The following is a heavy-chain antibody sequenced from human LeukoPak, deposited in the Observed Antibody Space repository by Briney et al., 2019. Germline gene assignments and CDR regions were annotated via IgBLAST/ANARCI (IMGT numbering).Heavy chain of an antibody. Sequence: PSETLSLTCTVSGGSISSSSYYWGWIRQPPGKGLEWIGSIYDSGSTYYNPSLKSRVTISVDTSKNQFSLKLSSVTAADTAVYYCARQGYYYDSSGYQLYYFDYWGQGTLVTVSS. CDR2: IYDSGST. CDR3: ARQGYYYDSSGYQLYYFDY. J-gene: IGHJ4*02. V-gene: IGHV4-39*01. D-gene: IGHD3-22*01. CDR1: GGSISSSSYY.